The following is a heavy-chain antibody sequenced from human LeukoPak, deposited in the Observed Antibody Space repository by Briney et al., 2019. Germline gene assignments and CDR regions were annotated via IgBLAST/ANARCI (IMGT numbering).Heavy chain of an antibody. CDR3: ATDPQGD. CDR2: ISGGGGST. V-gene: IGHV3-23*01. CDR1: GFTFSSYG. D-gene: IGHD3-16*01. J-gene: IGHJ4*02. Sequence: GGSLRLSCAASGFTFSSYGMSWVRQPAGQGLKWGLAISGGGGSTYYAHTVKGRFTISRDNSKNTLYLQMSSLRAEDTAVYYCATDPQGDWSQGPLVTVSS.